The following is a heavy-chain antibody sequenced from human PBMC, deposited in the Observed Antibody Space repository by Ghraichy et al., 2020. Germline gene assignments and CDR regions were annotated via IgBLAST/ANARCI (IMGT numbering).Heavy chain of an antibody. CDR2: ISGSGGST. CDR1: GLTFSSYA. CDR3: AKDHHRDSSGWSIGGDAFDI. Sequence: GGSLRLSCAASGLTFSSYAMSWVRQAPGKGLEWVSGISGSGGSTYYADSVKGRFTISRDNSKNTLYLQMNSLRAEDTAVYYCAKDHHRDSSGWSIGGDAFDIWGQGTMVTVSS. D-gene: IGHD6-19*01. V-gene: IGHV3-23*01. J-gene: IGHJ3*02.